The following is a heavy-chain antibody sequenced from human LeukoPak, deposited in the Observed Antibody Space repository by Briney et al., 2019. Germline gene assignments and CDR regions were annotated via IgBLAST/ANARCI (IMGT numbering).Heavy chain of an antibody. CDR1: GDTFTGSF. CDR3: ARADPVGY. CDR2: INSNTGGT. J-gene: IGHJ4*02. V-gene: IGHV1-2*02. Sequence: ASVKVSCKASGDTFTGSFMHWVRQAPGQGLEWMGWINSNTGGTKFAQKFQGRVTMTRDTSISTAYMELSSLRSDDTAVYYCARADPVGYWGQGTQVTVSS.